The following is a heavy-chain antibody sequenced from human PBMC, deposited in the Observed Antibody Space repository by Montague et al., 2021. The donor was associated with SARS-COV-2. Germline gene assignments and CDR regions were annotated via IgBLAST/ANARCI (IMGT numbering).Heavy chain of an antibody. CDR2: LFHSGNT. V-gene: IGHV4-39*02. CDR1: GDSISSDSYF. Sequence: SETLSLTCTVSGDSISSDSYFWAWIRQSPGKGLEWIGSLFHSGNTYHNPSLKNRLTMSVDTSNNRFSLKLSSVSAADTAVYYCASHRIRYLVLTGYSAHFDVWGQGSLITVSS. D-gene: IGHD3-9*01. CDR3: ASHRIRYLVLTGYSAHFDV. J-gene: IGHJ5*02.